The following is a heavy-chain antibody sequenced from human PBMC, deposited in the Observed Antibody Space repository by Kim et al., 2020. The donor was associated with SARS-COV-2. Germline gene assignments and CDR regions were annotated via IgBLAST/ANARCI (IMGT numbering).Heavy chain of an antibody. Sequence: GGSLRLSCAASGFTFSSYSMNWVRQAPGKGLEWVSSISSSSSYIYYADSVKGRFTISRDNAKNSLYLQMNSLRAEDTAVYYCARSKITMIVVAPDYWGQGTLVTVSS. CDR2: ISSSSSYI. V-gene: IGHV3-21*01. D-gene: IGHD3-22*01. J-gene: IGHJ4*02. CDR1: GFTFSSYS. CDR3: ARSKITMIVVAPDY.